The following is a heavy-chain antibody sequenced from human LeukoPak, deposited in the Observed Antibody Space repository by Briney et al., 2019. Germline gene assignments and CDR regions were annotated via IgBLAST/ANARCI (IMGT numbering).Heavy chain of an antibody. CDR1: GYTFTNYG. J-gene: IGHJ4*02. V-gene: IGHV1-18*01. CDR2: ISAYNGNT. D-gene: IGHD3-22*01. CDR3: ARVSFDYFDSSGYPRYYFDY. Sequence: GASVKVSCKASGYTFTNYGISWVRQAPGQGLEWMGWISAYNGNTIYAQKLQDRVTMTTDTSTSTVYMELGSLWSDDTAVYYCARVSFDYFDSSGYPRYYFDYWGQGTLVTVSS.